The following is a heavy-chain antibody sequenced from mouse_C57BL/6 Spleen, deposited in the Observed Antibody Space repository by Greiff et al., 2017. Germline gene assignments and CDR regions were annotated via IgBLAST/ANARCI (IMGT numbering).Heavy chain of an antibody. Sequence: QVHVKQPGAELVKPGASVKLSCKASGYTFTSYWMHWVKQRPGRGLEWIGRIDPNSGGTKYNEKFKSKATLTVDKPSSTAYMQLSSLTSEDSAVYYCARSRTGNPYYFDYWGQGTTLTVSS. V-gene: IGHV1-72*01. CDR2: IDPNSGGT. CDR3: ARSRTGNPYYFDY. D-gene: IGHD4-1*01. CDR1: GYTFTSYW. J-gene: IGHJ2*01.